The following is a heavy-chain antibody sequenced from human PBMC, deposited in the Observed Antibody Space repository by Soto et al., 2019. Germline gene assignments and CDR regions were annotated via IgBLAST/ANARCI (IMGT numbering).Heavy chain of an antibody. J-gene: IGHJ4*02. Sequence: QVQLQESGPGLVKPSQTLSLTCTVSGGSISSGDYYWSWIRQPPGKGLEWIGFIHYTKSTYYNPSLKSRITISIDTSKHQSSLKLGSVTAADTAVYYCARPSDTDDYWGQGILVTVSS. CDR2: IHYTKST. CDR3: ARPSDTDDY. CDR1: GGSISSGDYY. V-gene: IGHV4-30-4*01.